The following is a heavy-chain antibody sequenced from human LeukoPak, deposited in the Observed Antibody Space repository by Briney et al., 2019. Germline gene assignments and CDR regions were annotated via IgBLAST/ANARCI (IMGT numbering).Heavy chain of an antibody. CDR3: ARGGHNYYDSSGYQYYFDY. D-gene: IGHD3-22*01. J-gene: IGHJ4*02. CDR1: GFTFSSYS. V-gene: IGHV3-21*01. CDR2: ISSSSSYI. Sequence: PGGSLRLSCAASGFTFSSYSMNWVRQAPGKGLEWVSSISSSSSYIYDTDSVKGRFTISRDNAKNSLFLQMNSLRAEDAAVYYCARGGHNYYDSSGYQYYFDYWGQGTLVTVSS.